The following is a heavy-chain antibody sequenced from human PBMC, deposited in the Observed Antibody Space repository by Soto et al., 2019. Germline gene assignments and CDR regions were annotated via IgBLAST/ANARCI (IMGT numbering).Heavy chain of an antibody. CDR3: ARGHFWSGYPNFDS. J-gene: IGHJ4*02. V-gene: IGHV1-8*01. CDR2: MNPNSGNT. D-gene: IGHD3-3*02. Sequence: ASVKVSCKASGYTFTSYDINWVRQATGQGIEWMGWMNPNSGNTGYAQKFQGRVTMTRNTSISTAYMELSSLRSEDTAVYYCARGHFWSGYPNFDSWGQGTPVTASS. CDR1: GYTFTSYD.